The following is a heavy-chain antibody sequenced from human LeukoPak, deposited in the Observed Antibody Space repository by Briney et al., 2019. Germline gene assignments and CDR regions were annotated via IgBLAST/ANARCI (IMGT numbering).Heavy chain of an antibody. Sequence: GGSLRLSCAASGLTFRNYAMTWVRQAPGKGLEWVSTISGDGTDKYFADSVKGRFTISRDNSKSTVSLQVNSLRVEDMAVYYCAKGGHYSFFDYWGQGTLVTVS. J-gene: IGHJ4*02. V-gene: IGHV3-23*01. CDR3: AKGGHYSFFDY. CDR2: ISGDGTDK. CDR1: GLTFRNYA. D-gene: IGHD2-15*01.